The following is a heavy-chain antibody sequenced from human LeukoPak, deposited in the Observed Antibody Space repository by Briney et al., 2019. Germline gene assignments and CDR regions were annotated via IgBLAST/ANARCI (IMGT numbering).Heavy chain of an antibody. CDR1: GASISSSAR. Sequence: PSGTLSLTCAASGASISSSARWSWVRPFPGRGLEWIGEVYHGGSTNYNPSLKSRVTISLDNSNNHFSLRLSSVTAADTARYYCARRGYSGYEAYFDYWGQGTLVTVSS. D-gene: IGHD5-12*01. V-gene: IGHV4-4*02. CDR2: VYHGGST. CDR3: ARRGYSGYEAYFDY. J-gene: IGHJ4*02.